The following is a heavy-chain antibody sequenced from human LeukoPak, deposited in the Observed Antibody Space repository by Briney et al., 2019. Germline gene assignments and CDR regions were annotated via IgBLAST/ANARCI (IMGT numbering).Heavy chain of an antibody. Sequence: PGGSLRLSCAASGFSFSVYEMHWVRQAPGKGLEWISDISSSGTTTYYADSVKGRFTISRDNTKNSLYLQMNRLRVEDTAVYYCTILTVASNFDYWGQGTLVTVSS. CDR1: GFSFSVYE. CDR3: TILTVASNFDY. CDR2: ISSSGTTT. J-gene: IGHJ4*02. D-gene: IGHD6-19*01. V-gene: IGHV3-48*03.